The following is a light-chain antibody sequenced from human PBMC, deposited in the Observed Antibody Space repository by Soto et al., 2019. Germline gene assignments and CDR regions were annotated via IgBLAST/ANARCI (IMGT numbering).Light chain of an antibody. J-gene: IGKJ1*01. V-gene: IGKV1-5*03. CDR3: QHYNSYSEA. CDR1: QSISDR. CDR2: KAS. Sequence: DIQMTQSPSSLSAFVGDSFTITCRASQSISDRLAWYQQKPGKAPKLLIYKASTLKSGVPSRFSGSGSGTEFTLTISSLQPDDFATYYCQHYNSYSEAFGQGTKVDI.